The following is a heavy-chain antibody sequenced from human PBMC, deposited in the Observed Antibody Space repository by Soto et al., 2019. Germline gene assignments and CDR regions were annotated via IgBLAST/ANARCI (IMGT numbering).Heavy chain of an antibody. CDR2: IYLSASA. J-gene: IGHJ6*02. CDR3: GRQPGHCGSTACFDYYSVDV. Sequence: QLQLQESGPRLVKPSETLSLTCSVSGGSISSSSNSWAWIRQSPGKGLEWIGTIYLSASAHYNPSLEGRVAISADTPNNQLSLRLSSVTAADTAVYYCGRQPGHCGSTACFDYYSVDVWGQGTTVTVS. CDR1: GGSISSSSNS. V-gene: IGHV4-39*01. D-gene: IGHD2-2*01.